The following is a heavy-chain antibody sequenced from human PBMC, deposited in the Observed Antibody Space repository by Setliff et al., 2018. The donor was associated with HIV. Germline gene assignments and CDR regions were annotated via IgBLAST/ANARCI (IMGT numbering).Heavy chain of an antibody. Sequence: ASVKVSCKASGYTFTSYAMNWVRQAPGQGLEWMGWINTNTGNPTYAQGFTGRFVFSLDTSVSTASLHIISLKAEDTAVYYCARGVSSGWYLKVGYYFDYWGQGTLVTVSS. V-gene: IGHV7-4-1*02. CDR2: INTNTGNP. CDR3: ARGVSSGWYLKVGYYFDY. CDR1: GYTFTSYA. D-gene: IGHD6-13*01. J-gene: IGHJ4*02.